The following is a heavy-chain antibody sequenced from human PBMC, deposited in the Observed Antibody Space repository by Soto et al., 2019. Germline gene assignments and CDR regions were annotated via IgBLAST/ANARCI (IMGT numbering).Heavy chain of an antibody. CDR3: ARSRGGWELLHDFDY. Sequence: EIQLVESGGDLVKPGGSLRLSCAASGFTFNVYSRNWVRQAPGKGLEWVSCIRTNSNDIYYADSVKGRFTISIDNAKNSLYLQMNSLRAEDTAVYYCARSRGGWELLHDFDYWGQGSLVTVSS. D-gene: IGHD1-26*01. V-gene: IGHV3-21*02. CDR2: IRTNSNDI. CDR1: GFTFNVYS. J-gene: IGHJ4*02.